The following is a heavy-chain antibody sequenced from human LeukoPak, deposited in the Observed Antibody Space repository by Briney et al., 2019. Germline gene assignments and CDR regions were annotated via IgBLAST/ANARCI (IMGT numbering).Heavy chain of an antibody. V-gene: IGHV4-59*05. CDR1: GFTVSSNY. D-gene: IGHD3-10*01. J-gene: IGHJ5*02. CDR3: ATLYVGP. Sequence: GSLRLSCAASGFTVSSNYISWVRQAPGKGLEWIGSIYYSGSTYYNPSLKSRVTISVDTSKNQFSLKLSSVTAADTAVYYCATLYVGPWGQGTLVTVSS. CDR2: IYYSGST.